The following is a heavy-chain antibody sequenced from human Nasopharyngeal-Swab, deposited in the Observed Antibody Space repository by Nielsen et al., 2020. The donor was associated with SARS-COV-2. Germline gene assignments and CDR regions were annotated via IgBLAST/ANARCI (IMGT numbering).Heavy chain of an antibody. CDR2: FFDRGTT. V-gene: IGHV4-59*01. CDR1: GGSISSYD. J-gene: IGHJ4*02. CDR3: ARSGYSYGLPVGYFGH. Sequence: SETLSLTCSVSGGSISSYDWSWIRQRPGKGREGIGDFFDRGTTNYNPSLKRRVSISVDTSKNQFSLKLSSVTATDTAVYYCARSGYSYGLPVGYFGHWSQGTLVTVSS. D-gene: IGHD5-18*01.